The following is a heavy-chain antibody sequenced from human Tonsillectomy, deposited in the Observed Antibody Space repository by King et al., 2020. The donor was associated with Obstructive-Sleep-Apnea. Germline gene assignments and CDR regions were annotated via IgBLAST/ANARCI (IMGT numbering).Heavy chain of an antibody. CDR3: AKDASYDFWSGSYGWFDP. Sequence: VQLVESGGGLVQPGGSLRLSCAASGFTFSSYAMSWVRQAPGKGLEWVSAISGSGGSTYYADSVKGRFTISRDNSKTTLYLQMNSLRAEDTAVYYCAKDASYDFWSGSYGWFDPWGQGTLVTVSS. J-gene: IGHJ5*02. D-gene: IGHD3-3*01. V-gene: IGHV3-23*04. CDR1: GFTFSSYA. CDR2: ISGSGGST.